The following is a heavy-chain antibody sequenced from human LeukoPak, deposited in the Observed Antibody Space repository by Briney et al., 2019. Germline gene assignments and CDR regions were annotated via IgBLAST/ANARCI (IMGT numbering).Heavy chain of an antibody. D-gene: IGHD4-17*01. CDR2: ISGSGGSS. CDR1: GFTSSKYG. Sequence: GGSLRLSCAGNGFTSSKYGMSWVRQAPGKGLEWVSSISGSGGSSYYADSVKGRFTISRDNSKNTLYLQMNSLRAEDTAVYYCAKGVVSTWESVTTYYFDYWGQGTLVTVSS. CDR3: AKGVVSTWESVTTYYFDY. V-gene: IGHV3-23*01. J-gene: IGHJ4*02.